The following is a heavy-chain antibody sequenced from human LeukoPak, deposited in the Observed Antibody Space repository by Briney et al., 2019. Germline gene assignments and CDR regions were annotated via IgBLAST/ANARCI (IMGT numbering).Heavy chain of an antibody. CDR2: INPDSGGT. J-gene: IGHJ4*02. CDR3: ARDLGCSRTSCYYASDY. V-gene: IGHV1-2*02. CDR1: GYTFTSYD. Sequence: ASVKVSCKASGYTFTSYDINWVRQATGQGLEWMGWINPDSGGTNYAQKFQGRVTVTRDTSISTAYMELSRLRSDNTAVYYCARDLGCSRTSCYYASDYWGQGTLLTVSS. D-gene: IGHD2-2*01.